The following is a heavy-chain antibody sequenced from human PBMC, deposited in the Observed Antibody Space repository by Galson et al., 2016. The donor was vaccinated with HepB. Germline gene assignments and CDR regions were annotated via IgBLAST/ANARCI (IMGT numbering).Heavy chain of an antibody. D-gene: IGHD3/OR15-3a*01. CDR2: IGVSSSYT. CDR3: HSFSLDPHFDL. V-gene: IGHV3-21*01. J-gene: IGHJ2*01. CDR1: GFPFHKYN. Sequence: SLRLSCAASGFPFHKYNMNWIRQAPGKGLEWVASIGVSSSYTYHAESVAGRFGISRDTAKQSIFLHMSDPRTEDTARYFCHSFSLDPHFDLWGPGTLVAVSS.